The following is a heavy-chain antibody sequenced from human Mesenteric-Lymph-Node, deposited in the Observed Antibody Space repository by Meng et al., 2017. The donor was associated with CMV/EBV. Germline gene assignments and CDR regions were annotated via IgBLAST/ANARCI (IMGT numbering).Heavy chain of an antibody. J-gene: IGHJ6*02. V-gene: IGHV3-30*04. Sequence: GEFLKISCAASGFTFSSYSMHWVRQAPGKGLEWVAIISYDGNNKYYADSVKGRFTISRDNSKYTLYLQMNSLRAEDTAVYYCARDSSSNPYYYYYGMDVWGQGTTVTVSS. CDR3: ARDSSSNPYYYYYGMDV. CDR2: ISYDGNNK. D-gene: IGHD4-11*01. CDR1: GFTFSSYS.